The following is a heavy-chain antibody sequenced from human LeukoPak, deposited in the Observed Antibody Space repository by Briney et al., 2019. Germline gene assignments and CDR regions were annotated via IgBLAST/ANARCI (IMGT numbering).Heavy chain of an antibody. J-gene: IGHJ4*02. CDR3: AREGRDSSGYPQLYYFDY. CDR2: IHYSGST. Sequence: SETLSLTCTVSGGSISSSSYYWAWIRQPPGKGLEWIGSIHYSGSTYYNPSLKSRVTISVDTSKNQFSLKLSSVTAADTAVYYCAREGRDSSGYPQLYYFDYWGQGTLVTVSS. D-gene: IGHD3-22*01. V-gene: IGHV4-39*07. CDR1: GGSISSSSYY.